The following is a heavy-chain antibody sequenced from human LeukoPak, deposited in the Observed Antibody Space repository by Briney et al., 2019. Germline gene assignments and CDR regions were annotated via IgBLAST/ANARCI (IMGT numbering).Heavy chain of an antibody. CDR1: GFNFGRYE. J-gene: IGHJ4*02. Sequence: GGSLRLSCAASGFNFGRYEMNWVRQAPGKGLEWVAVISYDGSNKYYADSVKGRFTISRDNSKNTLYLQMNSLRAEDTAVYYCAKHSSSWYYFDYWGQGTLVTVSS. CDR2: ISYDGSNK. V-gene: IGHV3-30*18. D-gene: IGHD6-13*01. CDR3: AKHSSSWYYFDY.